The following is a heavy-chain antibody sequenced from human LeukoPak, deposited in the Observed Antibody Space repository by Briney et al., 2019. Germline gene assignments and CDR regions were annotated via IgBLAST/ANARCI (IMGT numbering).Heavy chain of an antibody. Sequence: SETLSLTCTVSGGSISSYYWSWIRQPPGKGLEWIGYIYYSGSTNYNPSLKSRVTISVDTSKNQFSLKLSSVTAADTAVYYCACGFGELVLDYWGQGTLATVSS. V-gene: IGHV4-59*08. CDR1: GGSISSYY. J-gene: IGHJ4*02. CDR2: IYYSGST. CDR3: ACGFGELVLDY. D-gene: IGHD3-10*01.